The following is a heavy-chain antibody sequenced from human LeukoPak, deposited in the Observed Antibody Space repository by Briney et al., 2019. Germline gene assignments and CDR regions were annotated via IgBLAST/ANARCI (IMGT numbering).Heavy chain of an antibody. Sequence: GGSLRLSCAASGFTFTNYWMTWVRQAPGKGLEWVANIGQDGGEKYYVDSVKGRFTISRDNAKNSLYLQMNSLRVDDTAVYYCARDRGYSTFDYWGQGTLVTVSS. CDR3: ARDRGYSTFDY. D-gene: IGHD4-23*01. J-gene: IGHJ4*02. CDR2: IGQDGGEK. V-gene: IGHV3-7*01. CDR1: GFTFTNYW.